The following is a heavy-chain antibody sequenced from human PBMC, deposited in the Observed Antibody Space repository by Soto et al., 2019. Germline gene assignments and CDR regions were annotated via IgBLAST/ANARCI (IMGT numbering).Heavy chain of an antibody. V-gene: IGHV4-59*08. J-gene: IGHJ4*02. Sequence: QVQLQESGPGLVKPSETLSLTCTVSGGSISSYYWSWIRQPPGKGLEWIGYIYYSGSTNYNPSLKSRVTISVDTSKNQFPLKLSSVTAADTAVYYCARQLSGYDSLAFDYWGQGTVVTVSS. D-gene: IGHD5-12*01. CDR3: ARQLSGYDSLAFDY. CDR1: GGSISSYY. CDR2: IYYSGST.